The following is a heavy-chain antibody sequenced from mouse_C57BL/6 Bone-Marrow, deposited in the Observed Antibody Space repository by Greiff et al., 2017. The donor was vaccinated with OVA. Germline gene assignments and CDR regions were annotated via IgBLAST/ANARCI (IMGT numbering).Heavy chain of an antibody. V-gene: IGHV5-4*01. CDR3: ARDHGSSHFDY. CDR2: ISDGGSYT. J-gene: IGHJ2*01. D-gene: IGHD1-1*01. CDR1: GFTFSSYA. Sequence: EVKLMESGGGLVKPGGSLKLSCAASGFTFSSYAMSWVRQTPEKRLAWVATISDGGSYTYYPDNVKGRFTISRDNAKNNLYLQMSHLKSEDTAMYYCARDHGSSHFDYWGQGTTLTVSS.